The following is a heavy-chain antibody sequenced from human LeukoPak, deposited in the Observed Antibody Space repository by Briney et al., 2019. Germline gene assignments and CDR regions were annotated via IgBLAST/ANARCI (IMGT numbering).Heavy chain of an antibody. V-gene: IGHV5-51*01. J-gene: IGHJ4*02. CDR3: ARRGYCSGGSCYPYYFDY. Sequence: GESLKISCKGSGYSFTSYWIGWVRQMPGKGLEWMGIIYPGDSDTRHSPSFQGQVTISADKSISTAYLQWSSLKASDTAMYYCARRGYCSGGSCYPYYFDYWGQGTLVTVSS. CDR1: GYSFTSYW. D-gene: IGHD2-15*01. CDR2: IYPGDSDT.